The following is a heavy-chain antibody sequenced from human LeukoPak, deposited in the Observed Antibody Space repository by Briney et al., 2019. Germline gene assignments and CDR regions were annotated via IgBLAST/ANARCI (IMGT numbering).Heavy chain of an antibody. Sequence: SETLSLTCAVYGGSFSGYYWSWIRQPPGKGLEWIGEINHSGSTNYNPSLKSRVTISVDTSKNQFSLKLSSATAADTAVYYCARGRVQLWSGCFDYWGQGTLVTVSS. V-gene: IGHV4-34*01. D-gene: IGHD5-18*01. CDR1: GGSFSGYY. CDR2: INHSGST. J-gene: IGHJ4*02. CDR3: ARGRVQLWSGCFDY.